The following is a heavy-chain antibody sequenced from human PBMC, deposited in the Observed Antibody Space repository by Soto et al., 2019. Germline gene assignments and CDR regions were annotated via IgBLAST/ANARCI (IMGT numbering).Heavy chain of an antibody. CDR2: ISGYNGKT. V-gene: IGHV1-18*01. Sequence: ASVKVSCKASGYSFTRYGISWVRQAPGQGLEWMGWISGYNGKTKYAQKLQGRVSMTTDTSTSTAYMELSSLRSDDTAVYYCAKDGGKDGYFGNWFDPWGQGTLVTVSS. CDR3: AKDGGKDGYFGNWFDP. CDR1: GYSFTRYG. J-gene: IGHJ5*02. D-gene: IGHD5-12*01.